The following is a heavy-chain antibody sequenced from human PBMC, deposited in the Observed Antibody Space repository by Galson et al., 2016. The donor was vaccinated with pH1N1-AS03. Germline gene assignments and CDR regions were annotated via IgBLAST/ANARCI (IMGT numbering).Heavy chain of an antibody. CDR2: MSYDGSTK. Sequence: SLRLSCAASGFTFNRHAMHWVRQAPGKGLEWVAIMSYDGSTKYYTDSVRDRFTISRDNSKKTVYLHMSSLRAEDTAVYYCAKDLHFYDSYYLDYWGRGTLVIVSS. V-gene: IGHV3-30*18. J-gene: IGHJ4*02. D-gene: IGHD2/OR15-2a*01. CDR1: GFTFNRHA. CDR3: AKDLHFYDSYYLDY.